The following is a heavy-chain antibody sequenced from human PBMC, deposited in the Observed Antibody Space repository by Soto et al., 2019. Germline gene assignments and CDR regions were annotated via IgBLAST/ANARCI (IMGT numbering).Heavy chain of an antibody. CDR1: GVSITTTAFS. Sequence: PSETLSLTFTVSGVSITTTAFSWSWIRQPPGKGLEWIGYFYHSVSTYDNPSLNSRVTISIDRSKNQFSLDLASVTAADTAVYYCASLDEYGVFHHWRQGALVTVSS. J-gene: IGHJ4*02. CDR3: ASLDEYGVFHH. D-gene: IGHD4-17*01. CDR2: FYHSVST. V-gene: IGHV4-30-2*01.